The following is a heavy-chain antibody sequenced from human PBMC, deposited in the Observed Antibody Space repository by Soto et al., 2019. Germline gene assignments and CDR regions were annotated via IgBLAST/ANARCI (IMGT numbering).Heavy chain of an antibody. V-gene: IGHV1-46*01. J-gene: IGHJ5*02. CDR1: GYTFTSYY. Sequence: QVQLVQSGAEVKKPGASVKVSCKASGYTFTSYYMHWVRQAPGQGLEWMGIINPSGGSTSYAQKFQGRVTMTRDTSTSTVYMELSSLRSEDTAVYYCARAVKDIVVLWWFAPWGQGTLVTLSS. CDR2: INPSGGST. CDR3: ARAVKDIVVLWWFAP. D-gene: IGHD2-15*01.